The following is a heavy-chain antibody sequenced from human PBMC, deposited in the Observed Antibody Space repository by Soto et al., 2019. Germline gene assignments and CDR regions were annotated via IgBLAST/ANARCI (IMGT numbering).Heavy chain of an antibody. D-gene: IGHD6-13*01. V-gene: IGHV1-69*08. CDR2: IIPILGIA. Sequence: QVQLVQSGAEVKKPGSSVKVSCKASGGTFSSYTISWVRQAPGQGLEWMGRIIPILGIANYAQKFQGRVTIXAXKSTRTAYMELSSLRSEDTAVYYCARDADSSSWYPYWGQGTLVTVSS. CDR3: ARDADSSSWYPY. J-gene: IGHJ4*02. CDR1: GGTFSSYT.